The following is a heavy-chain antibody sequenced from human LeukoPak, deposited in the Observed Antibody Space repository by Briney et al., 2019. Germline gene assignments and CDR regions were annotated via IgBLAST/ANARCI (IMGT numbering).Heavy chain of an antibody. J-gene: IGHJ5*02. D-gene: IGHD2-2*01. CDR1: GGSFSGYY. Sequence: PSETLSLTCAVYGGSFSGYYWSWIRQPPGKGLEWIGEINHSGSTNYNPSLKSRVTISVDTSKNQFSLKLSSVTAADTAVYYCARGGHCSSTSCPWFGPWGQGTLVTVSS. CDR3: ARGGHCSSTSCPWFGP. CDR2: INHSGST. V-gene: IGHV4-34*01.